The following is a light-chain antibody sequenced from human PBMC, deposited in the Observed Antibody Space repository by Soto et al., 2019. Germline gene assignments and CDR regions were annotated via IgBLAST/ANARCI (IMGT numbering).Light chain of an antibody. Sequence: AIRMTQSPSSFSASAGDRVAITCRASQAISTYLAWYQQRPGKAPKLLIYASSTLQGGVPSRFRGSGSGTEFTLTISGLQSEDFATYYCQQYYDFPRTFGQGTKVEFK. CDR2: ASS. J-gene: IGKJ1*01. V-gene: IGKV1-8*01. CDR1: QAISTY. CDR3: QQYYDFPRT.